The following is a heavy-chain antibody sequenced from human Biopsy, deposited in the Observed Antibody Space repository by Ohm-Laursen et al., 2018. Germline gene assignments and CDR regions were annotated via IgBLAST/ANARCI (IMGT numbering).Heavy chain of an antibody. CDR2: IKWNSGKI. D-gene: IGHD3-10*01. Sequence: SLRLSCAASGFNLGDYAMHWVRQVPGKGLEWVSGIKWNSGKIDYADSVRGRFTISRDNAKNSLYLHMNSLRTEDSAFYYCARDTGTMVRGVLYQWGQGTQVTVSS. J-gene: IGHJ4*02. CDR3: ARDTGTMVRGVLYQ. V-gene: IGHV3-9*01. CDR1: GFNLGDYA.